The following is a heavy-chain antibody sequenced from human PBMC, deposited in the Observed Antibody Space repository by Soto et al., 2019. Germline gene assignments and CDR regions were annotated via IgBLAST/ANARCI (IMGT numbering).Heavy chain of an antibody. D-gene: IGHD2-21*02. CDR2: TSYDGSET. J-gene: IGHJ4*02. CDR3: AKERSAGCGGDCPLDS. Sequence: QVQLVESGGGVVQPGRSLRLSCVASGFVFKNFVMHWVRQAPGEGLEWLTVTSYDGSETFYADSVKGRFTVSRDNSKNTLYLQITSPTVGDAAVYYCAKERSAGCGGDCPLDSWGQGSPVTVSS. CDR1: GFVFKNFV. V-gene: IGHV3-30*18.